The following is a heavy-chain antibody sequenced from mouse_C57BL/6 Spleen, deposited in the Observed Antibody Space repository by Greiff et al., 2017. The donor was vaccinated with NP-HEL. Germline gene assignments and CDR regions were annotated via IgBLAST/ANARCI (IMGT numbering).Heavy chain of an antibody. J-gene: IGHJ2*01. Sequence: EVQLQQSGAELVRPGASVKLSCTASGFNIKDDYMHWVKQRPEQGLEWVGWIDPENGDTEYASKFQGKATITADTSSNTAYLQLSSLTSEDTAVYYCTSTGTGSYWGQGTTLTVSS. V-gene: IGHV14-4*01. CDR3: TSTGTGSY. CDR2: IDPENGDT. D-gene: IGHD4-1*02. CDR1: GFNIKDDY.